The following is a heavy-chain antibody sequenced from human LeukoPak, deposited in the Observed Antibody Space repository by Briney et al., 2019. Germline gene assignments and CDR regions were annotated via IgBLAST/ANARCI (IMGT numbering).Heavy chain of an antibody. Sequence: MPSQTLSLTCTVSGGSISSGGYYWSWIRQPPGKGLEWIGYIYHSGSTYYNPSLKSRVTISVDRSKNQFSLKLSSVTAADTAVYYCASEMWFGDPYMDVWGKGTTVTVSS. V-gene: IGHV4-30-2*01. CDR1: GGSISSGGYY. J-gene: IGHJ6*03. D-gene: IGHD3-10*01. CDR2: IYHSGST. CDR3: ASEMWFGDPYMDV.